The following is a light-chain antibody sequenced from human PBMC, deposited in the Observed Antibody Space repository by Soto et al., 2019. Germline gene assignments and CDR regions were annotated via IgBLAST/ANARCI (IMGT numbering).Light chain of an antibody. Sequence: QSALAQPASVSGSPGQSITISCTGTSSDVGAYYYVSWYQQHPGKAPRLMIYDVNKRPSGASARFSGSKSGNTASLTISGLQAEDEDDYYCCSYSVTDTIVVFGGGTKLTVL. CDR3: CSYSVTDTIVV. CDR1: SSDVGAYYY. V-gene: IGLV2-14*03. J-gene: IGLJ2*01. CDR2: DVN.